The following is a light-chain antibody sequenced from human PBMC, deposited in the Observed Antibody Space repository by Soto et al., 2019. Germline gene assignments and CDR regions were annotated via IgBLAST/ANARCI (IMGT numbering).Light chain of an antibody. CDR2: EVS. Sequence: QSVLTQPASVSWSPGQSITIYCTGTSSDVGGYNYVSWYQQHPGKAPKLMVYEVSNRPSGVSNRFSGSKSGNTASLTISGLQAEDEADYYCSPYTSSSTVVFGGGTKVTVL. CDR1: SSDVGGYNY. V-gene: IGLV2-14*01. CDR3: SPYTSSSTVV. J-gene: IGLJ2*01.